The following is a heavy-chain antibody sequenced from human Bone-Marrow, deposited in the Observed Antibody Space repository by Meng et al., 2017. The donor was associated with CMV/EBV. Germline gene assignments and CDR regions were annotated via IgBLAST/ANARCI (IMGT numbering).Heavy chain of an antibody. CDR2: IKQDGSEK. D-gene: IGHD4-23*01. J-gene: IGHJ4*02. Sequence: GESLKISCAASGFTVSSNYMSWVRQAPGKGLEWVANIKQDGSEKYYVDSVKGRFTISRDNAKNSLYLQMNSLRAEDTAVYYCARDEDYGGNLDYWGQGTLVTVYS. CDR1: GFTVSSNY. CDR3: ARDEDYGGNLDY. V-gene: IGHV3-7*01.